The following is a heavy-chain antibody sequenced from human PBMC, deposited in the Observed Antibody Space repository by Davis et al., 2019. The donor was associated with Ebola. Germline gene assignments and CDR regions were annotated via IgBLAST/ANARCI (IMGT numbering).Heavy chain of an antibody. Sequence: GGSLRLSCAASGFTFSSYAMHWVRQAPGKGLEWVAVISYDGSNKYYADSVKGRFTISRDNSKNTLYLQMNSLRAEDTAVYYCARGLGLHLGELLYYYYGMDVWGQGTTVTVSS. CDR3: ARGLGLHLGELLYYYYGMDV. CDR2: ISYDGSNK. J-gene: IGHJ6*02. D-gene: IGHD3-16*01. V-gene: IGHV3-30-3*01. CDR1: GFTFSSYA.